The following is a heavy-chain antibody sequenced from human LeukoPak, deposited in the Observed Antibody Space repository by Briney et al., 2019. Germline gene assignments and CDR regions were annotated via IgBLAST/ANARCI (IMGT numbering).Heavy chain of an antibody. Sequence: GRSLRLSCAASGFTFSTYAMHWVRQAPGKGLDWVAVISTDGNNKYYADSVKGRFTISRDNSKNTLYLQLDSPRVEDTALYYCARDSWGLSGFCDYWGQGTLVTVSS. V-gene: IGHV3-30-3*01. CDR2: ISTDGNNK. J-gene: IGHJ4*02. D-gene: IGHD3-3*01. CDR1: GFTFSTYA. CDR3: ARDSWGLSGFCDY.